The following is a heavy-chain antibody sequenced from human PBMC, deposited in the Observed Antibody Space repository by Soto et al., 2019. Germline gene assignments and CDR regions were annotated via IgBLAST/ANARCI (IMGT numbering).Heavy chain of an antibody. CDR3: AKDQSGYDSSGSHYSPDAFDI. D-gene: IGHD3-22*01. V-gene: IGHV3-23*01. Sequence: GGSLRLSCAASGFTFSSYAMSWVRQAPGKGLEWVSAISGSGGSTYYADSVKGRFTISRDNSKNTLYLQMNSLRAEDTAVYYCAKDQSGYDSSGSHYSPDAFDIWGQGTMVTVSS. CDR1: GFTFSSYA. CDR2: ISGSGGST. J-gene: IGHJ3*02.